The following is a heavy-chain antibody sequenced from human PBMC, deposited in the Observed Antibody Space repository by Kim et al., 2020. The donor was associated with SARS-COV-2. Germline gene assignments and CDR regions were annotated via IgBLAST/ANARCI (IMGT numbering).Heavy chain of an antibody. D-gene: IGHD6-19*01. CDR3: AKGRIAVAATAMNY. Sequence: PATGGLTISRDNSKNTLYLQMNSLRAEDTAVYYCAKGRIAVAATAMNYWGQGTLVTVTS. V-gene: IGHV3-30*02. J-gene: IGHJ4*02.